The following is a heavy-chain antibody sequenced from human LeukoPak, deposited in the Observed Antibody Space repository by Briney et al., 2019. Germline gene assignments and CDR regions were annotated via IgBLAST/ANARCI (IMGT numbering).Heavy chain of an antibody. CDR2: IYYSGST. D-gene: IGHD2-8*01. J-gene: IGHJ4*02. CDR3: SRENGAFSPFGY. V-gene: IGHV4-31*03. CDR1: GASVSTGGYY. Sequence: SETLSLTCTVSGASVSTGGYYWSWIRQHPGKGLEWIGSIYYSGSTYYNPSLKSRITISVDTSKKQFSLKVSSVTAADTAVYYCSRENGAFSPFGYWGQGTLVTVLS.